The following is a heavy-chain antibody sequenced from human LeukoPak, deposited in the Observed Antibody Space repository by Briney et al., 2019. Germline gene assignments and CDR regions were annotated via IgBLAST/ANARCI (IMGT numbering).Heavy chain of an antibody. V-gene: IGHV2-5*02. Sequence: SGPTLVKPTQTLTLTCTFSGFSLSTSGVGVGWIRQPPGKALEWLALIYWDDDKRYSPSLKSRLTITKDTSKNQVVLTMTNMDPVDTATYYCAHSGPSTESIAAAGAPFDIWGQGTMVTVSS. CDR2: IYWDDDK. D-gene: IGHD6-13*01. J-gene: IGHJ3*02. CDR3: AHSGPSTESIAAAGAPFDI. CDR1: GFSLSTSGVG.